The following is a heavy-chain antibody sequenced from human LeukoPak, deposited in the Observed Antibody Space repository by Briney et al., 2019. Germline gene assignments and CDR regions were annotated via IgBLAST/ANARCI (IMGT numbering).Heavy chain of an antibody. J-gene: IGHJ5*02. Sequence: SETLSLTCTVSGGSISSYYWSWIRQPPGKGLEWIGYIYYSGSTNYNPSLKSRVTISVDTSKNQFSLKLSSVTAADTAVYYCARKAIFGVVVGPRFDPWGQGTLVTVSS. CDR1: GGSISSYY. V-gene: IGHV4-59*12. CDR3: ARKAIFGVVVGPRFDP. CDR2: IYYSGST. D-gene: IGHD3-3*01.